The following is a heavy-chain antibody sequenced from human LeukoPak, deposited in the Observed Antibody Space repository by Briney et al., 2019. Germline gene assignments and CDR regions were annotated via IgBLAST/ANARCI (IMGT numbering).Heavy chain of an antibody. CDR3: ARFPVYYYDSSGYAFDI. D-gene: IGHD3-22*01. J-gene: IGHJ3*02. CDR1: GYTFTSYY. Sequence: ASVKVSCKASGYTFTSYYMHWVRQAPGQGLEWMGIINPSGGSTSYAQKFQGRVTMTRDTSTSTVYMELSSLRSEDTAVYCCARFPVYYYDSSGYAFDIWGQGTMVTVSS. CDR2: INPSGGST. V-gene: IGHV1-46*01.